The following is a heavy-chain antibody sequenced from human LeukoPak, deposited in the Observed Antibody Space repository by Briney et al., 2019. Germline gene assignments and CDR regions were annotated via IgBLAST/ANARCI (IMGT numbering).Heavy chain of an antibody. CDR2: IYPYDSDT. V-gene: IGHV5-51*01. CDR1: GFTFSSFY. J-gene: IGHJ4*02. Sequence: GESLKISCKGSGFTFSSFYIGWVRQMPGKGLEWRGIIYPYDSDTRYGPSFQGQVTISVDMSVSTAYLQWNSLKASDTAIYYCARRRGGSGAYYVDYWGQGTLVTVSS. CDR3: ARRRGGSGAYYVDY. D-gene: IGHD3-10*01.